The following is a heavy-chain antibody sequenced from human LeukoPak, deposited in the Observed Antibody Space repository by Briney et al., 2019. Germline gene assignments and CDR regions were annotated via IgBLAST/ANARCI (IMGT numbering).Heavy chain of an antibody. CDR3: AGSTDDAGYFQH. D-gene: IGHD4-17*01. CDR2: ISYDGSNK. J-gene: IGHJ1*01. Sequence: GGSLRLSCAASGFTFSSYAMHWVRQAPGKGLEWVAVISYDGSNKYYADSVKGRFTISRDNSKNTLYLQMNSLRAEDTAVYYCAGSTDDAGYFQHWGQGTLVTVSS. CDR1: GFTFSSYA. V-gene: IGHV3-30-3*01.